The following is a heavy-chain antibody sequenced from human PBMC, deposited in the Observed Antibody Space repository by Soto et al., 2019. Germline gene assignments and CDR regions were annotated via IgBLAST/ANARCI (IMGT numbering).Heavy chain of an antibody. J-gene: IGHJ4*02. CDR3: ARGLPTAVIVGASFDY. CDR2: ISYDGSNK. Sequence: GGSLRLSCAASGFTFSSYAMHWVRQAPGKGLEWVAVISYDGSNKYYADSVKGRFTISRDNSKNTLYLQMNSLRAEDTAVYYCARGLPTAVIVGASFDYWGQGTLVTVSS. V-gene: IGHV3-30-3*01. CDR1: GFTFSSYA. D-gene: IGHD1-26*01.